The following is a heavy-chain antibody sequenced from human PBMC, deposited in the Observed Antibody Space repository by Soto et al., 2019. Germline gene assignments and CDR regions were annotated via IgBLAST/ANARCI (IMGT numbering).Heavy chain of an antibody. V-gene: IGHV3-21*01. Sequence: EVQLVESGGGLVKPGGSLRLSCAASGFTFSSYSMNWVRQAPGKGLEWVSSISSSSSYIYYADSVMGRFTISRDNAKNSLYLQMNSLRAEDTAVYYCARESKDYYYGMDVWGQGTTVTVSS. J-gene: IGHJ6*02. CDR1: GFTFSSYS. CDR2: ISSSSSYI. CDR3: ARESKDYYYGMDV.